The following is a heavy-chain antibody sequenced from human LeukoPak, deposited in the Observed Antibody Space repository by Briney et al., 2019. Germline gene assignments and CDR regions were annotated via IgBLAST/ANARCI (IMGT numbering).Heavy chain of an antibody. D-gene: IGHD4-17*01. J-gene: IGHJ4*02. Sequence: GGSLRLSCAASGFTFSSYAMSWVRQAPGKGLEWVSAISGSGDSTYYADSVKGRFTISRDNSKNTLYLQMNSLRAEDTAVYYCAKDPQTTVVIGYFDYWGQGTLVTVSS. CDR3: AKDPQTTVVIGYFDY. V-gene: IGHV3-23*01. CDR2: ISGSGDST. CDR1: GFTFSSYA.